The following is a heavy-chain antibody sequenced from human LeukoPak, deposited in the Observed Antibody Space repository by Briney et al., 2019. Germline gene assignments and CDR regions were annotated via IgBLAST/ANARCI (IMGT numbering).Heavy chain of an antibody. V-gene: IGHV4-59*08. Sequence: SETLSLTCTVSGGSISGYYWSWIRHPPGKGLEWIGDVYYSGSTNYSSSLKSRVTISVDTSENQFSLKLSSVTAADAAMYYCATGEPGARHPLDYWGQGTLVTVSS. CDR3: ATGEPGARHPLDY. CDR2: VYYSGST. CDR1: GGSISGYY. J-gene: IGHJ4*02. D-gene: IGHD2-2*01.